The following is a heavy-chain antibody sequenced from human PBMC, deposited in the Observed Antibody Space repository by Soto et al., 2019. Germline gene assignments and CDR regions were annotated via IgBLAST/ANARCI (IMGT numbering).Heavy chain of an antibody. CDR1: GGTFSSYA. D-gene: IGHD6-19*01. CDR3: ARDRKQWLVRGWFDP. V-gene: IGHV1-69*01. J-gene: IGHJ5*02. CDR2: IIPIFGTA. Sequence: QVQLVQSGAEVKKPGSSVKVSCKASGGTFSSYAISWVRQAPGQGLECMGGIIPIFGTANYAQKFQGRVTITADESTSTAYMELSSLRSEDTAVYYCARDRKQWLVRGWFDPWGQGTLVTVSS.